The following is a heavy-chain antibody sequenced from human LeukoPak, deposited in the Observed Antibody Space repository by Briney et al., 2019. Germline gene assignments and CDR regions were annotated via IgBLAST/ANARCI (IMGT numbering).Heavy chain of an antibody. J-gene: IGHJ5*02. V-gene: IGHV4-38-2*02. D-gene: IGHD6-13*01. CDR3: ARGVREFAIIVAAGKSWFDP. Sequence: PSETLSLTCTVSGYSISSGYYWGWIRQPPGKGLEWIGSIYNSGSTYYNPSLKSRVTISVDTSKNQFSLKLSSVTAADTALYYCARGVREFAIIVAAGKSWFDPWGQGTLVTVSS. CDR2: IYNSGST. CDR1: GYSISSGYY.